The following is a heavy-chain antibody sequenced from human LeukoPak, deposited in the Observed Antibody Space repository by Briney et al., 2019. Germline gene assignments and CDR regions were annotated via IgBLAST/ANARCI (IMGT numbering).Heavy chain of an antibody. D-gene: IGHD3-10*01. CDR2: INPNSGGT. CDR1: GYTLTGYY. V-gene: IGHV1-2*02. CDR3: ARDLYSRRMNYYGSGSYFAY. Sequence: ASVKVSCKASGYTLTGYYMHWVRQAPGQGLEWMGWINPNSGGTNYAQKFQGRVTMTRDTSISTAYMELRSLRSDDTAVYNCARDLYSRRMNYYGSGSYFAYWGQGTLVTVFS. J-gene: IGHJ4*02.